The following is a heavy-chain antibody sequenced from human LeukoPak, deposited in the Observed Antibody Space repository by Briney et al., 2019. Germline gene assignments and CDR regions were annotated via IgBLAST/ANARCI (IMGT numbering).Heavy chain of an antibody. D-gene: IGHD3-22*01. V-gene: IGHV4-39*01. CDR1: GGSISSSSYY. CDR3: ARLVGAPLWYDSSGYYSDY. Sequence: SETLSLTCTVSGGSISSSSYYWGWIRQPPGKGLEWIGSIYYSGSTYYNPSLKSRVTISVDTSKNQFSLKLSSVTAADTAVYYCARLVGAPLWYDSSGYYSDYWGQGTLVTVSS. J-gene: IGHJ4*02. CDR2: IYYSGST.